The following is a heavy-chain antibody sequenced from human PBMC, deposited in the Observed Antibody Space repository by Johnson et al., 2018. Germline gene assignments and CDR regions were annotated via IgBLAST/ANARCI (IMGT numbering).Heavy chain of an antibody. V-gene: IGHV3-48*01. J-gene: IGHJ1*01. CDR2: ISSSIRTI. CDR1: GLSFSSYS. Sequence: VQLVQSGGGLVKPGGSLRLSCEATGLSFSSYSLNWVRQAPGKGLEWISYISSSIRTIYYADSVKGRFTISRYDAKNSLYLKMNSLRAEETAVYYCARVTTDFYDSSGYGFQHWGQGTLVTVSS. CDR3: ARVTTDFYDSSGYGFQH. D-gene: IGHD3-22*01.